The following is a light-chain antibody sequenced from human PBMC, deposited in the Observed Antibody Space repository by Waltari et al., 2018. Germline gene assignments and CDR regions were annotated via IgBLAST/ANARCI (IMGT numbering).Light chain of an antibody. J-gene: IGKJ1*01. Sequence: EIVLTQSPGTLSVSPGERATLSCRASQSVSSNHLAWYQQKTGQAPRLLIYGASSRATGIPDMFSGSGSGTDFTLTISRLEPEDFAVYFCQQYGSSPRTFGQGTKVEIK. CDR1: QSVSSNH. CDR3: QQYGSSPRT. CDR2: GAS. V-gene: IGKV3-20*01.